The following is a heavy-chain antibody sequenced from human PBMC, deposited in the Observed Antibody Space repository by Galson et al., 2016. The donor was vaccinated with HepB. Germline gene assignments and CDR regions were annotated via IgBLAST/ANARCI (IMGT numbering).Heavy chain of an antibody. D-gene: IGHD3-10*01. J-gene: IGHJ4*02. V-gene: IGHV3-64D*09. Sequence: SLRLSCAASGFTFSSYAMHWARQAPGEGLEYVSAISSNGGSTYYADSVKGRFTISRDNSKNTLYLQMSSLRAEDTAVYYCVKGVSTTRHRSQGDYWGQGTLVTVSS. CDR3: VKGVSTTRHRSQGDY. CDR1: GFTFSSYA. CDR2: ISSNGGST.